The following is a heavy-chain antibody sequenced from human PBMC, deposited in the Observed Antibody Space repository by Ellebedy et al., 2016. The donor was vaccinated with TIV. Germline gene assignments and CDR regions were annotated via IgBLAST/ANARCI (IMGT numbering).Heavy chain of an antibody. CDR3: AKDMVFGDGKWEIDV. CDR1: GFTFSSYA. Sequence: PGGSLRLSCAASGFTFSSYAMSWVRQAPGKGLEWVSGIVGSGAQKYADSVKGRFTISRDNSKTTLDLQMNSLRAEDSAVYYCAKDMVFGDGKWEIDVWGQGTTVTVSS. J-gene: IGHJ6*02. D-gene: IGHD1-26*01. CDR2: IVGSGA. V-gene: IGHV3-23*01.